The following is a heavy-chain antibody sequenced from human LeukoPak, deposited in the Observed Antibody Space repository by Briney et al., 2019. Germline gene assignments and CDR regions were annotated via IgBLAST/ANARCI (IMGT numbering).Heavy chain of an antibody. CDR2: IYHSGST. J-gene: IGHJ4*02. V-gene: IGHV4-30-2*01. CDR3: ARDCVSGAARSPYYFDY. Sequence: SETLSLTCAVSGGSISSGGDYWSWIRQPPGKGLEWIGYIYHSGSTYYNPSLKSRVTISVDRSKNQFSLKLSSVTAADTAVYYCARDCVSGAARSPYYFDYWGQGNLVTVSS. CDR1: GGSISSGGDY. D-gene: IGHD6-6*01.